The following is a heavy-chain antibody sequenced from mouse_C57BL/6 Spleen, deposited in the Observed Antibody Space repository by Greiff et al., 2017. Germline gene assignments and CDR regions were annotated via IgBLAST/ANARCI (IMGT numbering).Heavy chain of an antibody. CDR1: GFNIKDYY. CDR2: IDPEDGEH. J-gene: IGHJ2*01. D-gene: IGHD1-1*01. Sequence: EVQLQESGAELVQPGASVKLSCTASGFNIKDYYMHWVKQRTEQGLEWIGRIDPEDGEHTYAPTFQGKATITADTSSYPAYLQLSSLTSEDTACYFCARRTMFITTVVADYGGQGTTLTVSS. V-gene: IGHV14-2*01. CDR3: ARRTMFITTVVADY.